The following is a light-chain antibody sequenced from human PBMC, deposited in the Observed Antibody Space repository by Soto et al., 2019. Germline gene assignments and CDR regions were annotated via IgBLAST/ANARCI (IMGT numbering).Light chain of an antibody. CDR3: QQYNSYPIT. J-gene: IGKJ5*01. CDR1: QSISSW. V-gene: IGKV1-5*03. Sequence: DIQMTQSPSTLSASVGDRVTITCRASQSISSWLAWYQQKPGKAPNLLIYKASSLESGVPSRFSGSGYGTEFTLTISSLQPDDFATYYCQQYNSYPITFGQGTRLEIK. CDR2: KAS.